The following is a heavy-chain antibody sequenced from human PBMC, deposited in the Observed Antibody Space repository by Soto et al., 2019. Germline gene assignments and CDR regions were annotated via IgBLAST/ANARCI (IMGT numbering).Heavy chain of an antibody. V-gene: IGHV3-30*18. J-gene: IGHJ4*02. D-gene: IGHD3-16*01. CDR3: AKELWGTAGY. CDR1: GFTFSRYG. Sequence: QVQLVESGGGVVQPGRSLRLSCAASGFTFSRYGMHWVRQAPGKGLEWVAVISYDGSNKYYADSVKGRFTISRDNSKNTLYLQMNSLRAEDTAVYYGAKELWGTAGYWGQGTLVNVSS. CDR2: ISYDGSNK.